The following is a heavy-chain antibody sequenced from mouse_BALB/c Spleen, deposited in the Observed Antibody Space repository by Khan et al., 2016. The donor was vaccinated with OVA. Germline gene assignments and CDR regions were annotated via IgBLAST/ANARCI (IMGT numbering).Heavy chain of an antibody. V-gene: IGHV1-4*01. D-gene: IGHD2-4*01. CDR3: ARIYYDYDWYYAMDY. CDR2: INPSSNYT. Sequence: QVQLKQSGAELARPGASVKMSCKASGYTFTSYTMHWVKQRPGQGLEWIGFINPSSNYTNYNQKFKDKATLTADKSSSTAYMQLSSLTSEDSAVYYCARIYYDYDWYYAMDYGGQGTSVTVSS. CDR1: GYTFTSYT. J-gene: IGHJ4*01.